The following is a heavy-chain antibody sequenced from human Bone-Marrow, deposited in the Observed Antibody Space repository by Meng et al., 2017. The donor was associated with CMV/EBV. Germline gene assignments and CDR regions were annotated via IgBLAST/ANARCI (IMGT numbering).Heavy chain of an antibody. Sequence: GESLKISCAASGFTFSSYAMSWVRQAPGKRLEWVSYISSSGSTIYYADSVKGRFTISRDNAKNSLYLQMNSLRAEDTAVYYCARGENFWSGYYYYYGMDVWGQGTTVTVSS. CDR3: ARGENFWSGYYYYYGMDV. J-gene: IGHJ6*02. CDR2: ISSSGSTI. V-gene: IGHV3-48*03. D-gene: IGHD3-3*01. CDR1: GFTFSSYA.